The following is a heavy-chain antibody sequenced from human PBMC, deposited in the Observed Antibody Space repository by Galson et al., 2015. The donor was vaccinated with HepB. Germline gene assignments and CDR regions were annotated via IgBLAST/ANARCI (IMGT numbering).Heavy chain of an antibody. J-gene: IGHJ6*03. D-gene: IGHD3-16*02. Sequence: SLRLSCAASGFTFDSYAMNWVRQASGKGLEWVSGISGSGVATYYADSVKGRFTISRDNSKNTLHLQMNSLRAEDTAVYYCAKDAYPYDYIWGSYRYYYYYYYMDVWGKGTTVTVSS. V-gene: IGHV3-23*01. CDR1: GFTFDSYA. CDR3: AKDAYPYDYIWGSYRYYYYYYYMDV. CDR2: ISGSGVAT.